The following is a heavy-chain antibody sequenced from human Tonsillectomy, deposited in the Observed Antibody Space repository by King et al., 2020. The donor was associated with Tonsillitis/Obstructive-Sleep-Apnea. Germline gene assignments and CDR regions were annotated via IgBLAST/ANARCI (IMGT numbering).Heavy chain of an antibody. V-gene: IGHV3-23*04. J-gene: IGHJ5*02. CDR1: GFTFSSYA. CDR2: ISGSGGST. Sequence: QLVQSGGGLVQPGGYLRLSCAASGFTFSSYAMSWVRQAPGKGLEWVSAISGSGGSTYYADSVKGRFTISRDNSKNTLYLQMNSLRAEDTAVYYCAKVIVLKWLRLGWFDPWGQGTLVTVSS. D-gene: IGHD5-12*01. CDR3: AKVIVLKWLRLGWFDP.